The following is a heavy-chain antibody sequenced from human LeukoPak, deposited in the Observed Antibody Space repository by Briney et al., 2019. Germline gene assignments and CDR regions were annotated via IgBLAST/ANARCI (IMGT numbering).Heavy chain of an antibody. CDR3: ASGRQLGY. V-gene: IGHV3-7*01. J-gene: IGHJ4*02. CDR1: GFTFSNYW. Sequence: GSLSLSCAASGFTFSNYWMSWVRQAPGKGLEWVANIKEDGSEKYYVDSVKGRFTISRDNARNSLYLQMNSLRAEDTAVYYCASGRQLGYWGQGTLVTVSS. CDR2: IKEDGSEK. D-gene: IGHD6-13*01.